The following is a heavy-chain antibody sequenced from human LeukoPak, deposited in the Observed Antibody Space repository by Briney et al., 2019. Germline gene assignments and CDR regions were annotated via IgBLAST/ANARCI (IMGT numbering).Heavy chain of an antibody. D-gene: IGHD1-26*01. CDR1: GFTFTSYW. Sequence: GESLKISCKGSGFTFTSYWIGWVRQMPGKGLEWMGVICLGDSDARYSPSFQGQVTISADRSISTVYLQWSSLKASDTAMYYCARLMGATLYFDYWGQGTLVTVSS. J-gene: IGHJ4*02. V-gene: IGHV5-51*01. CDR3: ARLMGATLYFDY. CDR2: ICLGDSDA.